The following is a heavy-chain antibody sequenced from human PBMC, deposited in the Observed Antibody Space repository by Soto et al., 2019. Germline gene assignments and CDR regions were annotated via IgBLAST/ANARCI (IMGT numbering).Heavy chain of an antibody. CDR3: ASHLVMTGTRGFAH. D-gene: IGHD3-9*01. Sequence: QVQLQESGPGLVKPSGTLSLTCAVSSGSISSSNWWSWVRQPPGKGLEWIGEIAHTENTNYNPSLESRVTISVDKSKHQFSLGLTSVTAADTAVYYCASHLVMTGTRGFAHWGQGPLVTVSS. CDR1: SGSISSSNW. V-gene: IGHV4-4*02. CDR2: IAHTENT. J-gene: IGHJ4*02.